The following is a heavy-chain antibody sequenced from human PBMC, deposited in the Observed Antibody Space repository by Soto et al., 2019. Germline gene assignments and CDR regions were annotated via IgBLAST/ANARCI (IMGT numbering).Heavy chain of an antibody. J-gene: IGHJ4*02. Sequence: SVKVSCKASGGTFSSYAISWVRQAPGQGLEWMGGIIPIFGTANYAQKFQGRVTITADESTSTAYMELSSLRSEDTAVYYCARAHHPEYYYDSSGYHWRFDYWGQGTLVTV. D-gene: IGHD3-22*01. CDR1: GGTFSSYA. CDR3: ARAHHPEYYYDSSGYHWRFDY. CDR2: IIPIFGTA. V-gene: IGHV1-69*13.